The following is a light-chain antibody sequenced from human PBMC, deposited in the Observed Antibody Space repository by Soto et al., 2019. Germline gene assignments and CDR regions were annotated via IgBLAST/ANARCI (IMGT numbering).Light chain of an antibody. Sequence: EIVLTQSPATLSLSPGERATLSCRASQSVSSYLAWYQQKPGQAPRLLIYDASNRATAIPARFSGSRSGTDVTLIIISLEPEEFAVYYCQQRSNWPPFTFGPGTKVDIK. CDR1: QSVSSY. J-gene: IGKJ3*01. V-gene: IGKV3-11*01. CDR2: DAS. CDR3: QQRSNWPPFT.